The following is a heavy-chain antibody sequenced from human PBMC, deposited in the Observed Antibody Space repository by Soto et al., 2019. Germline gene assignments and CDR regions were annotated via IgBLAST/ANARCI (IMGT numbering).Heavy chain of an antibody. CDR1: GGSISSYY. D-gene: IGHD4-17*01. J-gene: IGHJ4*02. CDR2: IYYSGST. V-gene: IGHV4-59*08. CDR3: ARLDGDYGQRLFDY. Sequence: PSQTLSLTCTVSGGSISSYYWTWIRQPPGKGLEWIGYIYYSGSTNYNPSLKSRVTISVDTSKNQFSLKLSSVTAADTAVYYCARLDGDYGQRLFDYWGQGTLVTVSS.